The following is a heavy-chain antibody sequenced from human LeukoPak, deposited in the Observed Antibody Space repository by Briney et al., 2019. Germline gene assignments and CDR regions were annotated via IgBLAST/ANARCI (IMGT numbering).Heavy chain of an antibody. Sequence: SETLSLTCAVYGGSFSGYYWSWIPQPPGKGLEWIGEINHSGSTNYNPSLKSRVTISVDTSKNQFSLKLSSVTAADTAVYYCARHETGIGWAARHLDYWGQGTLVTVSS. D-gene: IGHD6-6*01. CDR1: GGSFSGYY. CDR2: INHSGST. J-gene: IGHJ4*02. V-gene: IGHV4-34*01. CDR3: ARHETGIGWAARHLDY.